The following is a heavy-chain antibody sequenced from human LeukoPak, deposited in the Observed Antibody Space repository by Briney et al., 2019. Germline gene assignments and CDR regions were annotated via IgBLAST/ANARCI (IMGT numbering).Heavy chain of an antibody. V-gene: IGHV4-34*01. Sequence: KSSETLSLTCAVYGGSFSGYYWSWIRQPPGKGLEWIGEINHSGSTNYNPSLKSRVTISVDTSKNQFSLKLSSVTAADTAVYYCARGPRDPYNGWYTAVYYYMDVWGKGTTVTVYS. CDR3: ARGPRDPYNGWYTAVYYYMDV. CDR2: INHSGST. D-gene: IGHD6-19*01. CDR1: GGSFSGYY. J-gene: IGHJ6*03.